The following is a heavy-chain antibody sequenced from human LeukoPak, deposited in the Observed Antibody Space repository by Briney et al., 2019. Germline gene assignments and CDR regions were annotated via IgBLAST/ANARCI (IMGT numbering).Heavy chain of an antibody. CDR1: GGSINTSSYY. CDR2: FYFSGST. D-gene: IGHD4-23*01. Sequence: SETLSLTCTVSGGSINTSSYYWRWIRQPPGKEREWIGSFYFSGSTYYNPSLKSQVTITVDTSKNQSSLRLTSGTAADSAVSYRATDTRTSVVTFDYWGQRTLGTVSS. J-gene: IGHJ4*02. V-gene: IGHV4-39*07. CDR3: ATDTRTSVVTFDY.